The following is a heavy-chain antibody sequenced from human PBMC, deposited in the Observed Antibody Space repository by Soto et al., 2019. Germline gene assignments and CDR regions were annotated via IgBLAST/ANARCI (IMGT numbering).Heavy chain of an antibody. Sequence: QVQLVQSGAEVKKPGSSVKVSCKASGGTFSSYTISWVRQAPGQGLEWMGRIIPILGIANYAQKFQGRVTISAYKSTSTNSIVLSRLRSEDTTMYYCALEYHSSTSCYRDYWGQGTLVTVSS. CDR2: IIPILGIA. J-gene: IGHJ4*02. D-gene: IGHD2-2*02. CDR1: GGTFSSYT. CDR3: ALEYHSSTSCYRDY. V-gene: IGHV1-69*02.